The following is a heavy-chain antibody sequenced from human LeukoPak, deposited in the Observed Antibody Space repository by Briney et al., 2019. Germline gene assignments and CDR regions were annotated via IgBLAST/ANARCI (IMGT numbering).Heavy chain of an antibody. Sequence: ASVKVSCKSSGYTLTSYGFSWVRQAPGQGLEWMGWISADNCNTNYAQKLQRSVTMTTDTSTNTPYMELLSRTSDDTAVYHPSWGAYRSGSYQDYWGQGTLVTVSS. CDR3: SWGAYRSGSYQDY. CDR1: GYTLTSYG. D-gene: IGHD2-2*01. V-gene: IGHV1-18*01. CDR2: ISADNCNT. J-gene: IGHJ4*02.